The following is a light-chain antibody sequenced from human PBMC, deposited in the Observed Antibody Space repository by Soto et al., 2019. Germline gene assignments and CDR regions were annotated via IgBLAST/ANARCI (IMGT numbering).Light chain of an antibody. J-gene: IGKJ2*01. CDR2: WAS. Sequence: IVMTQSPDSLAVSLGERATINCKSSQNVLYSDNNKNYLAWYQQTPGQPPKLLIYWASTRESEVPDRFSDSGSGTDVTLTIISLHAKDVADYYCQQHETHPPTFGQVTKLEIK. CDR1: QNVLYSDNNKNY. V-gene: IGKV4-1*01. CDR3: QQHETHPPT.